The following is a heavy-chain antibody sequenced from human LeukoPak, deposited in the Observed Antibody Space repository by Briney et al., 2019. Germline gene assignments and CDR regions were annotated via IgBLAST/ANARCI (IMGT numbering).Heavy chain of an antibody. CDR3: ARRGYYGSGSYTYFQH. CDR2: IFYIGST. D-gene: IGHD3-10*01. V-gene: IGHV4-39*01. CDR1: GGSVSSSSYY. J-gene: IGHJ1*01. Sequence: SETLSLTCTVSGGSVSSSSYYWGWIRQPPGKGLEWIGNIFYIGSTYFNPSLKSRVTISVDTSKNQFSLKLSSVTAADTAVYYCARRGYYGSGSYTYFQHWGQGTLVTVSS.